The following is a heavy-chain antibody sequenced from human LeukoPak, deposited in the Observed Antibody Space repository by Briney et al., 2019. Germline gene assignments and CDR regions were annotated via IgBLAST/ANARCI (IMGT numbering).Heavy chain of an antibody. Sequence: GGSLRLSCATSGFTFDDYGMSWVRQAPGKGLEWVSGIDWNGGSTGYADSVKGRFTISRDNSKNTLYLQMNSLRAEDTAVYYCARDPPDGLGHSDWFDPWGQGTLVTVSS. D-gene: IGHD1-14*01. CDR2: IDWNGGST. J-gene: IGHJ5*02. CDR3: ARDPPDGLGHSDWFDP. CDR1: GFTFDDYG. V-gene: IGHV3-20*04.